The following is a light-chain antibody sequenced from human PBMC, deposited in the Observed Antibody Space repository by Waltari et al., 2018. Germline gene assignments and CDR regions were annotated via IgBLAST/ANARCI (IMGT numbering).Light chain of an antibody. CDR2: DDG. Sequence: SYVLTQPPSVSVAPGQMAKITCVGDNIGLQGVQWYQQKAGQAPVILLHDDGQRPSGGPEGFSGSKSGNTATLTISRVEAGHEADYFCQVWDSSPDHVVFGGGTKLTVL. CDR3: QVWDSSPDHVV. V-gene: IGLV3-21*02. CDR1: NIGLQG. J-gene: IGLJ2*01.